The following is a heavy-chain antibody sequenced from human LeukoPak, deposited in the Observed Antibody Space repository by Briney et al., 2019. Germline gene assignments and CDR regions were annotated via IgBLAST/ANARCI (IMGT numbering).Heavy chain of an antibody. Sequence: GGSVTLFCAASGFILEDYAIHWVRQATERGVEWVLGFSWYWENVRCADSVKGRFTISRDNAKSSLYLQMHSLRADDTALYYCAKDICSSIEECNSVTRTFDYYFDYWGQGTLVTVSS. CDR3: AKDICSSIEECNSVTRTFDYYFDY. V-gene: IGHV3-9*01. D-gene: IGHD2/OR15-2a*01. CDR2: FSWYWENV. CDR1: GFILEDYA. J-gene: IGHJ4*02.